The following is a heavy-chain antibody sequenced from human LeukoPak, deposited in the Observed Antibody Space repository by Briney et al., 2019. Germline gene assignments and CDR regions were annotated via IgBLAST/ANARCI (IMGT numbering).Heavy chain of an antibody. J-gene: IGHJ5*01. Sequence: SETLSLTCTVSGGSIRGHYCRWLRQPAGKGPEGIARIHTSGTTDYKPSLRGRLTMSVDTSKNQFSLRLNSVVAEDTAVYYCAGHRHGYSGYDDSWGQGTLVTVSS. CDR2: IHTSGTT. D-gene: IGHD5-12*01. V-gene: IGHV4-4*07. CDR3: AGHRHGYSGYDDS. CDR1: GGSIRGHY.